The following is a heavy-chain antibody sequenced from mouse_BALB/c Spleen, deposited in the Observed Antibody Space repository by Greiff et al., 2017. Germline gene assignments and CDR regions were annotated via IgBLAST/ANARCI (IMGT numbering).Heavy chain of an antibody. CDR1: GFTFSSYA. J-gene: IGHJ2*01. CDR3: ASRTGKEYFDY. V-gene: IGHV5-9-1*01. Sequence: EVMLVESGGDLVKPGGSLKLSCAASGFTFSSYAMSWVRQTPEKRLEWVATISSGGSYTYYPDSVKGRFTISRDNAKNTLYLQMSSLRSEDTAMYYCASRTGKEYFDYWGQGTTLTVSS. D-gene: IGHD4-1*01. CDR2: ISSGGSYT.